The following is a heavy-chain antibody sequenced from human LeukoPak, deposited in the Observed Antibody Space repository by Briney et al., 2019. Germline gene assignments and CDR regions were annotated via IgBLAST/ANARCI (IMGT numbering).Heavy chain of an antibody. Sequence: SETLSLTCAVSGGSISSSSDYWGWIRQPPGKGLEWIGSIYYSGSTYYNPSLKSRVTISVDTSTNQFSLKLSSVTAADTAVYYCARGIPAPPTDWFDPWGQGTLVTVSS. CDR3: ARGIPAPPTDWFDP. CDR1: GGSISSSSDY. V-gene: IGHV4-39*01. CDR2: IYYSGST. D-gene: IGHD2-2*01. J-gene: IGHJ5*02.